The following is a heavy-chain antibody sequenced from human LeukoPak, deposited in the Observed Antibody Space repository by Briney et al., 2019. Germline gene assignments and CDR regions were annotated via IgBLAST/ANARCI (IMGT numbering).Heavy chain of an antibody. V-gene: IGHV1-8*03. J-gene: IGHJ4*02. CDR2: INPNSGDS. Sequence: ASVKVSCKASGYTFTGYYMHWVRQAPGQGLEWMGWINPNSGDSGYSQKFQGRVTITRDTSISTAYMELSSLRSEDTGVYYCAREGLYGGSDYWGQGTLVTVSS. CDR3: AREGLYGGSDY. D-gene: IGHD4-23*01. CDR1: GYTFTGYY.